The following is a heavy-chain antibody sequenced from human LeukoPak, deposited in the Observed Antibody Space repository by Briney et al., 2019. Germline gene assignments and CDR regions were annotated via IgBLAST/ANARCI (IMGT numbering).Heavy chain of an antibody. J-gene: IGHJ4*02. V-gene: IGHV4-39*01. CDR1: GCSISSSSYY. Sequence: SETLSLTCTVSGCSISSSSYYWGWIRQPPRKGLGWIGSIYYSGSTYYNPSLKSRVTISVDTSKNQFSLKLSSVTAADTAVYYGARQTTVTTEFDYWGQGTLVTVSS. CDR2: IYYSGST. CDR3: ARQTTVTTEFDY. D-gene: IGHD4-17*01.